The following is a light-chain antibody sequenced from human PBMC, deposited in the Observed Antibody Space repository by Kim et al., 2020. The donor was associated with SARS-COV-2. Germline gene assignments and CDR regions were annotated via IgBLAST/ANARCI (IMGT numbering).Light chain of an antibody. CDR3: QQYDDLPLT. V-gene: IGKV1-33*01. Sequence: VSLGDRVSITCPASQDIRNILYWYQQKPGRAPKLLINDASHLETGVPSRFTGSGSGTDFTFTITSLQPVDIATYYCQQYDDLPLTFGGGTTVDIK. J-gene: IGKJ4*01. CDR1: QDIRNI. CDR2: DAS.